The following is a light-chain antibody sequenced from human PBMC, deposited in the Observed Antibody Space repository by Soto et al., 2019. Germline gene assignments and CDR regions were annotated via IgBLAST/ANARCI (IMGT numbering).Light chain of an antibody. V-gene: IGKV3-20*01. CDR3: QQYGRSPWT. CDR1: QSVTSAD. J-gene: IGKJ1*01. Sequence: EIVLTQSPGTLSLSPGDRATLSCRASQSVTSADLAWYQQKPGQTPSLLIYDASTRATGIPDRFSGSGSGTDFTLSITRLEPEDFAVYYCQQYGRSPWTFGQGTKVEV. CDR2: DAS.